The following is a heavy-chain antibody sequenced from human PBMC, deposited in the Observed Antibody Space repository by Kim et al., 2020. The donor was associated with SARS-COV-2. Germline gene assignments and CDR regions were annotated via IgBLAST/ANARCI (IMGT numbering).Heavy chain of an antibody. CDR3: ARQREFGEFPFDY. Sequence: SETLSLTCTVSGGSISSYYWSWIRQPPGKGLEWIGYIYYSGSTNYNPSLKSRVTISVDTSKNQFSLKLSSVTAADTAVYYCARQREFGEFPFDYWGQGTLVTVSS. D-gene: IGHD3-10*01. V-gene: IGHV4-59*08. J-gene: IGHJ4*02. CDR1: GGSISSYY. CDR2: IYYSGST.